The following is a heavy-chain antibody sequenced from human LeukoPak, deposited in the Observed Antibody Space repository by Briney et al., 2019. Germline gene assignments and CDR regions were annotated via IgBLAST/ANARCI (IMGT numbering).Heavy chain of an antibody. CDR3: ARVGIQLWFSTFDP. V-gene: IGHV1-69*13. J-gene: IGHJ5*02. D-gene: IGHD5-18*01. Sequence: ASVKVSCKASGGTFSSYAISWVRQAPGQGLEWMGGIIPIFGTANYAQKFQGRVTITAGESTSTAYMELSSLRSEDTAVYYCARVGIQLWFSTFDPWGQGTLVTVSS. CDR2: IIPIFGTA. CDR1: GGTFSSYA.